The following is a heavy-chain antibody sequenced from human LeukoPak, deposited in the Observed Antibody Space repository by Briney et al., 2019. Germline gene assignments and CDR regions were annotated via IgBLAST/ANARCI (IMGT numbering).Heavy chain of an antibody. V-gene: IGHV3-33*01. Sequence: GGSLRLSCAASGFTFSSYGMHWVRQAPGKGLEWVAVIWYDGSNKYYADSVKGRFTISRDNSKNTLYLQMNSPRAEDTAVYYCARDLGSSSWSPIYWGQGTLVTVSS. D-gene: IGHD6-13*01. CDR3: ARDLGSSSWSPIY. J-gene: IGHJ4*02. CDR2: IWYDGSNK. CDR1: GFTFSSYG.